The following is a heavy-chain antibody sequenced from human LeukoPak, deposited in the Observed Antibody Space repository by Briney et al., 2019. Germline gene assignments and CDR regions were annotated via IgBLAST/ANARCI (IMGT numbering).Heavy chain of an antibody. V-gene: IGHV3-33*06. CDR3: AKDRGPIFGEFDY. CDR2: IWYGGSNK. CDR1: GFTFSSYG. D-gene: IGHD3-3*01. J-gene: IGHJ4*02. Sequence: GGSLRLSCAASGFTFSSYGMHWVRQAPGKGLEWVAVIWYGGSNKYYADSVKGRFTISRDNSKNTLYLQMNSLRAEDTAVYYCAKDRGPIFGEFDYWGQGTLVTVSS.